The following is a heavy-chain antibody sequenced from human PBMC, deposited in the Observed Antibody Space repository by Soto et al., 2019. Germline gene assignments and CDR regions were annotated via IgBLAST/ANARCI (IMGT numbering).Heavy chain of an antibody. CDR2: ISWNSGSI. D-gene: IGHD6-19*01. CDR1: GFTCDAYA. CDR3: AKDRGLVLSFYFDY. J-gene: IGHJ4*02. V-gene: IGHV3-9*01. Sequence: EVQLVESGGGLVQPGRSLRLSCAASGFTCDAYAMHWVRQAPGKGLEWVSGISWNSGSIGYADSVKGRFTISRDNAKNSLYLQMNSLRAEDTALYYCAKDRGLVLSFYFDYWGQGTLVTVSS.